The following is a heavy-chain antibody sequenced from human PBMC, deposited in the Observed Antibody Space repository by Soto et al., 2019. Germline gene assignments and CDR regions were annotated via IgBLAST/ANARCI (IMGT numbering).Heavy chain of an antibody. D-gene: IGHD3-22*01. Sequence: EVQLVETGGGLIQPGGSLRLSWAASGFTVSSNYMSWVRQAPGKGLEWVSGIYSGGSTYYADSVKGRFTISRDNSKNTLYLQMNSLRAEDTAVYYCQCAYYDSSGPRGYWGQGTLVTVSS. J-gene: IGHJ4*02. CDR2: IYSGGST. V-gene: IGHV3-53*02. CDR3: QCAYYDSSGPRGY. CDR1: GFTVSSNY.